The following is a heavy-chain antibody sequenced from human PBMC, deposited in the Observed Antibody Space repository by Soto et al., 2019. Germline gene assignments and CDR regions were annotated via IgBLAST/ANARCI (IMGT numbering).Heavy chain of an antibody. CDR3: AGGSPVALYGMDV. J-gene: IGHJ6*01. V-gene: IGHV3-33*01. D-gene: IGHD2-15*01. CDR2: IWYDGSNK. Sequence: PGGSLRLSCAASGFTFSGYGMHWVRQAPGKGLEWVAVIWYDGSNKYYADSVKGRFTISRDNSKNTLYLQMNSLRAVDTAVYYCAGGSPVALYGMDVWGQGTTVTVSS. CDR1: GFTFSGYG.